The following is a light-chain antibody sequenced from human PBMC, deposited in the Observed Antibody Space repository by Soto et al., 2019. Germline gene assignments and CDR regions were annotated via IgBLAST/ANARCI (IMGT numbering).Light chain of an antibody. J-gene: IGKJ2*01. CDR1: QTIITY. CDR2: DAS. CDR3: QQSDSTPYT. V-gene: IGKV1-39*01. Sequence: DIQMTQSPSSLSASVGYRVTITCRASQTIITYLNWYQQKPGKAPRLLIYDASSLLSGVPSRFSGSGSGTDFTLTIASLQPEDFSTYYCQQSDSTPYTFGQGTKV.